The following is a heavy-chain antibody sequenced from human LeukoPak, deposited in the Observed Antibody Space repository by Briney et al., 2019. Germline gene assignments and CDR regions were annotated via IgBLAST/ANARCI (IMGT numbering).Heavy chain of an antibody. CDR1: GGSITSYF. Sequence: TPSETLSLTCTVSGGSITSYFWTWIRQPPGKGLEWIGYIYHSGTTNYNPSLKSRVSISADTSKNQFSLKLTSVTAADTAVYYCAQKAPYSPGYSQDWGQGTLVIVSS. CDR3: AQKAPYSPGYSQD. J-gene: IGHJ1*01. CDR2: IYHSGTT. V-gene: IGHV4-59*01. D-gene: IGHD2-21*01.